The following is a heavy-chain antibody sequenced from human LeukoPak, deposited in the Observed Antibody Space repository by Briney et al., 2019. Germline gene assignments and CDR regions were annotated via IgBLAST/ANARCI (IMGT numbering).Heavy chain of an antibody. D-gene: IGHD6-13*01. CDR3: AREGAGSFEYFDY. V-gene: IGHV4-4*07. Sequence: SETLSLTCAVYGGSFSGYYWSWIRQPAGKGLEWIGRIYTSGSTNYNPSLKSRVTMSVDTSKNQFSLKLSSVTAADTAVYYCAREGAGSFEYFDYWGQGTLVTVSS. J-gene: IGHJ4*02. CDR1: GGSFSGYY. CDR2: IYTSGST.